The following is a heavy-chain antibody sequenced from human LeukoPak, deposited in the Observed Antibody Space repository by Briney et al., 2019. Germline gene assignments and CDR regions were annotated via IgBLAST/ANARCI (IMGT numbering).Heavy chain of an antibody. CDR2: IKTDGTTT. CDR3: AKAPSSSWHQGDDAFDI. J-gene: IGHJ3*02. Sequence: GGSLRLSCAASGITFSNYWMHWVRQAPGKGLMWVSRIKTDGTTTYYADSVKGRFTVSRDNAKDTLYLQLNSLRVEDTAVYYCAKAPSSSWHQGDDAFDIWGQGTMVTVSS. D-gene: IGHD6-13*01. V-gene: IGHV3-74*01. CDR1: GITFSNYW.